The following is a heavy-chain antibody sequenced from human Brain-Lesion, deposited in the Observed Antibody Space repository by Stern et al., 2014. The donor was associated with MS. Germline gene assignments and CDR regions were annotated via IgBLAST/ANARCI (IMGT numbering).Heavy chain of an antibody. CDR1: GGSVSSTSYA. J-gene: IGHJ5*02. CDR3: AGEEDIRYCSGGSCTGNWFDP. V-gene: IGHV4-39*02. CDR2: IYYSGNT. Sequence: QLQLQESGPGLVKPSETLSLTCTVAGGSVSSTSYAWAWIRQPPGKGLEWIGTIYYSGNTYYSPSLKSRLTISLDTSKIHFPLRLSFVTAADTAVYYCAGEEDIRYCSGGSCTGNWFDPWGQGTLVTVSS. D-gene: IGHD2-15*01.